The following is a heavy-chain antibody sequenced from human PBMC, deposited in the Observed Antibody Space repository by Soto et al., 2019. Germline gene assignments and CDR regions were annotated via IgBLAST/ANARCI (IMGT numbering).Heavy chain of an antibody. V-gene: IGHV1-69*01. CDR3: ARVIAAAGTNYYYYYGMDV. CDR2: IIPIFGTA. D-gene: IGHD6-13*01. J-gene: IGHJ6*02. Sequence: QVQLVQSGAEVKKPGSSVKVSCKASGGTFSSYAISWVRQAPGQGLEWMGGIIPIFGTANYAQKFQGRVTITADESKSTAYRELSTLRSEDTAVYYCARVIAAAGTNYYYYYGMDVWGQGTTVTVSS. CDR1: GGTFSSYA.